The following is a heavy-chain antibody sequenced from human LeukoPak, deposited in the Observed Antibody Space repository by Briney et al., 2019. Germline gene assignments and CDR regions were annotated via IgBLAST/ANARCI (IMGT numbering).Heavy chain of an antibody. J-gene: IGHJ6*02. CDR1: GGSISSSSYY. Sequence: PSETLSLTCTVSGGSISSSSYYWGWIRQPPGKGLEWIGSIYYSGSTYYNPSLKSRVTISVDTSKNQFSLKLSSVTAADTAVYYCARAPYSSSWCYYYYYGMDVWGQGTTVTVSS. V-gene: IGHV4-39*01. CDR3: ARAPYSSSWCYYYYYGMDV. CDR2: IYYSGST. D-gene: IGHD6-13*01.